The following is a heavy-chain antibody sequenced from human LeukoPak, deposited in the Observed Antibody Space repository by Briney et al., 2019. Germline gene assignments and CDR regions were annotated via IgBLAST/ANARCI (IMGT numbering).Heavy chain of an antibody. V-gene: IGHV4-4*02. CDR1: GGSISSSNW. D-gene: IGHD2-21*02. CDR3: ARGAAYIVVMTAILGWFDP. CDR2: IYHSGST. Sequence: SETLSLTCAVSGGSISSSNWWSWVRQPPGKGLEWIGEIYHSGSTNYNPSLKSRVTISVDTSKNQFSLKLSSVTAADTAVYYCARGAAYIVVMTAILGWFDPWGQGTLVTVSS. J-gene: IGHJ5*02.